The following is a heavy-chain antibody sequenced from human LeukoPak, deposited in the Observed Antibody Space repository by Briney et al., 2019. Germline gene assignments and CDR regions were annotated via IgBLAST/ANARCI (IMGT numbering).Heavy chain of an antibody. CDR3: ARELYRRGYFDY. CDR2: IYYSGST. Sequence: SETLSLTCTVSGGSISSYYWSWIRQPPGKGLEWIGYIYYSGSTNYNPSLKSRVTISVDTSKNQFSLKLSSVTAADTAVYYCARELYRRGYFDYWGQGTLVTVSS. V-gene: IGHV4-59*01. J-gene: IGHJ4*02. CDR1: GGSISSYY. D-gene: IGHD2/OR15-2a*01.